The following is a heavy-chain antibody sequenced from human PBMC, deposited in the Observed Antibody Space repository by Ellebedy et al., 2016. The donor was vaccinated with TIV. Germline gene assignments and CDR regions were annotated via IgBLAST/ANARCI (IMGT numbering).Heavy chain of an antibody. CDR3: AKERFVVAVPGPGSQTPVDY. Sequence: GGSLRLSCVVSGFTFASYGMSWFRQAPGKGLEWVSSFSGTTSGTHYADSVKGRFTISRDNSKNTLYLEMNSLRAEDTAVYYCAKERFVVAVPGPGSQTPVDYWGQGTLVTVSS. D-gene: IGHD6-19*01. J-gene: IGHJ4*02. CDR1: GFTFASYG. V-gene: IGHV3-23*01. CDR2: FSGTTSGT.